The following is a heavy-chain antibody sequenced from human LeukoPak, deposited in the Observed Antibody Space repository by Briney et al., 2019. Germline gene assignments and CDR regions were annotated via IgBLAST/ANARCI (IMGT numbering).Heavy chain of an antibody. J-gene: IGHJ4*02. Sequence: PSETLSLTCTVSGGSISSYYWSWIRQPPGKGLEWIGYIYYSGSTNYNPSLKSRVTISLDTSMRQFSLKLSSVTAEDTAVYYCARDGRFPPEVLPRYFDYWGEGTLVTVSS. CDR1: GGSISSYY. CDR3: ARDGRFPPEVLPRYFDY. CDR2: IYYSGST. V-gene: IGHV4-59*01. D-gene: IGHD1-26*01.